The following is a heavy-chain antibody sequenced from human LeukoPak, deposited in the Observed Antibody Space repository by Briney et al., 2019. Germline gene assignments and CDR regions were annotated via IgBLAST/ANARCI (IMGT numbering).Heavy chain of an antibody. D-gene: IGHD2-2*01. CDR3: AKDLPAAYFDY. CDR1: GFTFSNYG. Sequence: GGSLRLSCAASGFTFSNYGIHWVRQAPGKGPEWVAFVRSDGGIKYYADSVKGRFTISRDNSRITVYLQMNSLRAEDTAVYHCAKDLPAAYFDYWGQGTLVTVSS. J-gene: IGHJ4*02. CDR2: VRSDGGIK. V-gene: IGHV3-30*02.